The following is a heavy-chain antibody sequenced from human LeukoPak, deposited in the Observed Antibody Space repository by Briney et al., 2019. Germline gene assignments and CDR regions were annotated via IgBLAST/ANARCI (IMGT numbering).Heavy chain of an antibody. CDR3: ARGHIAAAGCFDY. V-gene: IGHV3-21*01. Sequence: PGGSLRLSCAASGFTFSSYSMNWVRRAPGKGLEWVSSISSSSSYIYYADSVKGRFTISRDNAKNSLYLQMNSLRAEDTAVYYCARGHIAAAGCFDYWGQGTLVTVSS. CDR1: GFTFSSYS. CDR2: ISSSSSYI. J-gene: IGHJ4*02. D-gene: IGHD6-13*01.